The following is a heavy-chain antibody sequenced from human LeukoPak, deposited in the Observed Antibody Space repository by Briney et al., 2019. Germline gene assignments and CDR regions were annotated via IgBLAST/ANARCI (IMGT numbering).Heavy chain of an antibody. J-gene: IGHJ6*02. D-gene: IGHD2-15*01. CDR2: IWYDGSNK. V-gene: IGHV3-33*01. CDR3: AREYCSGGSCYNYYYGMDV. Sequence: PGRSLRLSCAASGFTFSSCGMHWVRQAPGKGLEWVAVIWYDGSNKYYADSVKGRFTISRDNSKNTLYLQMNSLRAEDTAVYYCAREYCSGGSCYNYYYGMDVWGQGTTVTVSS. CDR1: GFTFSSCG.